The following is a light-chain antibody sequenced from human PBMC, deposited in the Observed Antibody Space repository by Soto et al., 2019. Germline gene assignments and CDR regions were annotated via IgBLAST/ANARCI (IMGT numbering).Light chain of an antibody. CDR2: DVS. CDR1: SSDIGSYNR. Sequence: QSALTQPPSVSGSPGQSVTISCTGTSSDIGSYNRVSWYQQPPGTAPKLMIYDVSYRPSGVPDRFSGSKSGNTASLTISGLQAEDEADYYCSSYTSTTTVGVFGGGTKLTVL. V-gene: IGLV2-18*02. CDR3: SSYTSTTTVGV. J-gene: IGLJ3*02.